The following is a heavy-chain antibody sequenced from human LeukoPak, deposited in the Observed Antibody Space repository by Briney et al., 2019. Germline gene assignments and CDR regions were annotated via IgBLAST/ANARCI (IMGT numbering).Heavy chain of an antibody. CDR1: GFTFDDYA. V-gene: IGHV3-9*01. J-gene: IGHJ4*02. CDR2: ISWNSGSI. D-gene: IGHD4-11*01. CDR3: ARRMTTVNADY. Sequence: GRSLRLSCAASGFTFDDYAMHWVRQAPGKGLEWVSGISWNSGSIGYADSVKGRFTISRDNAKNSLYLQTNSLRAEDTAVYYCARRMTTVNADYWGQGTLVTVSS.